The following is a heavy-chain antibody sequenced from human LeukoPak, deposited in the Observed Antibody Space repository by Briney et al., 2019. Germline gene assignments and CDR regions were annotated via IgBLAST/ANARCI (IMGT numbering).Heavy chain of an antibody. CDR2: ISAYDGQT. V-gene: IGHV1-18*01. J-gene: IGHJ4*02. D-gene: IGHD6-19*01. CDR3: ARDKDLGAVAGTFDS. Sequence: ASVTVSCTASGYTFSRKGFSWVRQAPGQGLEWMGWISAYDGQTKYAQKFQGRVTMTTDTSTRTGYMELRSLRSDDPAVYYCARDKDLGAVAGTFDSWGQGTLVTVSS. CDR1: GYTFSRKG.